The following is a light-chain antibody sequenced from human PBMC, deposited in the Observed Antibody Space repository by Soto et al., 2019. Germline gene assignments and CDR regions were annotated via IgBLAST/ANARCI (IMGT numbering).Light chain of an antibody. CDR1: QSISRW. J-gene: IGKJ2*01. V-gene: IGKV1-5*01. CDR2: DAS. CDR3: QQSDSTPYT. Sequence: DIQMTQSPSTLSASVVDRVTITCLASQSISRWLAWHQQKPGKAPNLLIYDASTLKSGVPSRFSGSGSGTDFTLTIASLQPEDFSTYYCQQSDSTPYTFGQGTKVDIK.